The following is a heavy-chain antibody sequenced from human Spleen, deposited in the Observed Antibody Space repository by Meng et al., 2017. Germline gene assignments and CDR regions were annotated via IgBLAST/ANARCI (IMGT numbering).Heavy chain of an antibody. J-gene: IGHJ4*02. D-gene: IGHD6-19*01. CDR1: GGPMRSIDW. CDR3: ASWIYSCGWQ. V-gene: IGHV4/OR15-8*02. CDR2: IYHGGDT. Sequence: VQLQESGPGLVKTSRTLSLPCVFSGGPMRSIDWWSWVRQPPGKGLEWIGEIYHGGDTNYNPSLKSRVTIAIDRSKNQFSLKLSSVTAADTAVYYRASWIYSCGWQWGQGTLVTVSS.